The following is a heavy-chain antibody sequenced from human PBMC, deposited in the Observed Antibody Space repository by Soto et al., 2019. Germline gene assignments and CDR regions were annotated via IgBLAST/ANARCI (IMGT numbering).Heavy chain of an antibody. Sequence: GESLKISCKVSGYRFTTYWIGWVRQMPGKGLEWLGIIYPADSDARYSPSFQGQVTISADKSISTAYLQWSSLKASDTAIYYCARQTTVTLYYYNYGMDVWGQGTTVTSP. CDR3: ARQTTVTLYYYNYGMDV. CDR1: GYRFTTYW. CDR2: IYPADSDA. D-gene: IGHD4-4*01. J-gene: IGHJ6*02. V-gene: IGHV5-51*01.